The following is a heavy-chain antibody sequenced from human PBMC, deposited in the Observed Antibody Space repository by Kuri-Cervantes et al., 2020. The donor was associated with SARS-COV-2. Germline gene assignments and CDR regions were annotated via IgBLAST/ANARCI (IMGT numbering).Heavy chain of an antibody. D-gene: IGHD6-19*01. CDR1: GYTFTCYG. J-gene: IGHJ3*02. CDR2: ISAYNGNT. CDR3: ARVIIAVAGTDAFDI. Sequence: ASVKVFCKASGYTFTCYGISRVRQAPGQGLEWMGWISAYNGNTNYAQKLQGRVTMTTDTSTSTAYMELRSLRSDDTAVYYCARVIIAVAGTDAFDIWGQGTMVTVSS. V-gene: IGHV1-18*01.